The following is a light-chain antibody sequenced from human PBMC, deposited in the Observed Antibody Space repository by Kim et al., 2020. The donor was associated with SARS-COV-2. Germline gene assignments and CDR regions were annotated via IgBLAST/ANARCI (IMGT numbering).Light chain of an antibody. V-gene: IGLV1-40*01. CDR3: QSYDSSLTVI. J-gene: IGLJ2*01. CDR2: GNN. CDR1: SSNIGAGYD. Sequence: GQRVTISGTGSSSNIGAGYDVHWYQQLPGTAPKLLISGNNNRPSGVPDRFSGSKSGTSASLAITGLQAEDEADYFCQSYDSSLTVIFGGGTQLTVL.